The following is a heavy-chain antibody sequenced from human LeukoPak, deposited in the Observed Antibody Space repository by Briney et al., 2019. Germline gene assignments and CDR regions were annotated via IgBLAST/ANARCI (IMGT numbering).Heavy chain of an antibody. Sequence: PSGTLSLTCTVSGYSISSGYYWGWIRQPPGKGLEWIGSIYHSGSTYYNPSLKSRVTISVDTSKNQFSLKLSSVTAADTAVYYCARPYYGSYYMDVWGKGTTVTVSS. D-gene: IGHD3-10*01. CDR2: IYHSGST. J-gene: IGHJ6*03. CDR3: ARPYYGSYYMDV. V-gene: IGHV4-38-2*02. CDR1: GYSISSGYY.